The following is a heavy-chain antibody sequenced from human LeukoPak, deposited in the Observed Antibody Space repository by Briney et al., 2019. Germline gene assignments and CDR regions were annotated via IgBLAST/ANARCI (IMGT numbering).Heavy chain of an antibody. Sequence: ASVKVSCKASGYTFTSYGISWVRQAPGQGLEWMGWISAYNGNTNYAQKLQGRVAMTTDTSTSTAYMELRSLRSDDTAVYYCARVEVIAYYFDYWGQGTLVTVSS. J-gene: IGHJ4*02. CDR2: ISAYNGNT. CDR3: ARVEVIAYYFDY. CDR1: GYTFTSYG. D-gene: IGHD3-16*02. V-gene: IGHV1-18*01.